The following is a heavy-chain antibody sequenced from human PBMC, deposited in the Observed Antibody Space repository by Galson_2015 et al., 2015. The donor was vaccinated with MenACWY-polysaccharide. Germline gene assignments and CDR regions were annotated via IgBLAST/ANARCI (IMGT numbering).Heavy chain of an antibody. D-gene: IGHD6-13*01. CDR1: GFTFNKFY. J-gene: IGHJ5*02. CDR3: AKDSHWYGMDT. V-gene: IGHV3-23*01. CDR2: LSGPGDAT. Sequence: SLRLSCAASGFTFNKFYMAWVRQAPGKGPEWVSALSGPGDATFYADSVRGRFTISRDNSQNTLYLHMSSLRVDDTAVYFCAKDSHWYGMDTWGQGIVVTVSS.